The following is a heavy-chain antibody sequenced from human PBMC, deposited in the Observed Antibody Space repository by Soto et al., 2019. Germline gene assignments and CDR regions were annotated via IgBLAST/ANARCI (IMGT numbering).Heavy chain of an antibody. CDR1: GFTFSSYW. V-gene: IGHV3-7*01. CDR2: IKQDGSEK. Sequence: GGSLRLSCAASGFTFSSYWMSWVRQAPGKGLEWVANIKQDGSEKYYVDSVKGRFTISRDNAKNSLYLQMNSLRAEDTAVYYCARYSGSYPYAFDIWGQGPMVTVSS. D-gene: IGHD1-26*01. J-gene: IGHJ3*02. CDR3: ARYSGSYPYAFDI.